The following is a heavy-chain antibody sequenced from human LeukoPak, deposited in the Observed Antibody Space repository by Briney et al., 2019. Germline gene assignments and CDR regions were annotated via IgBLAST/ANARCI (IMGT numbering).Heavy chain of an antibody. J-gene: IGHJ3*01. CDR2: ISFDGSYK. CDR3: ARRAYNWGAFDF. D-gene: IGHD5-24*01. CDR1: GFTFSTYG. V-gene: IGHV3-30*03. Sequence: PGGSLRLSCAASGFTFSTYGMHWVRQAPGKGLEWVAVISFDGSYKYYADSVKGRLTISRDNSKNTLYLQMNSLRAEDTAVYYCARRAYNWGAFDFWGQGTMITVSS.